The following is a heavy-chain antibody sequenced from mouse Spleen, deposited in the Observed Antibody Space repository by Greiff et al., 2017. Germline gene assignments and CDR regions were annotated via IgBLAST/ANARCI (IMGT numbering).Heavy chain of an antibody. CDR1: GFSLTSYG. CDR3: ARNSEGSYYFDY. V-gene: IGHV2-6*02. CDR2: IWSDGST. J-gene: IGHJ2*01. Sequence: VKLMESGPGLVAPSQSLSITCTVSGFSLTSYGVHWVRQPPGKGLEWLVVIWSDGSTTYNSALKSRLSISKDNSKSQVFLKMNSLQTDDTAMYYCARNSEGSYYFDYWGQGTTLTVSS.